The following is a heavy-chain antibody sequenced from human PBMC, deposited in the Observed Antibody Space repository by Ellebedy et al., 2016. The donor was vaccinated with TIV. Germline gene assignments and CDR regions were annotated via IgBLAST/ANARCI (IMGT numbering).Heavy chain of an antibody. Sequence: AASVKVSCKASGGTFSSYAINWVRQATGQGLEWMGWMNPNSGNTEYAQKFQGRVTMTRNTSITTAFMELSSLRSEDTAVYYCARGPFMITFGGVIMDVWGRGPRSPSP. CDR1: GGTFSSYA. D-gene: IGHD3-16*02. V-gene: IGHV1-8*02. J-gene: IGHJ6*02. CDR3: ARGPFMITFGGVIMDV. CDR2: MNPNSGNT.